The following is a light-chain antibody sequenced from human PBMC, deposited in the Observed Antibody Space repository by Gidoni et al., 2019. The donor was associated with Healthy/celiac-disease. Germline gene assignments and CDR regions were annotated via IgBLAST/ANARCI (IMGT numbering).Light chain of an antibody. CDR3: QQSYSTPDT. J-gene: IGKJ2*01. V-gene: IGKV1-39*01. CDR2: AAS. CDR1: QSISSY. Sequence: IQMTQSPSSLSASVGDRVTITCRASQSISSYLNWYQQKPGKAPKLLIYAASSLQSGVPSRFSGRGSGTDFTLTISSLQPEDVATYYCQQSYSTPDTFGQGTKLEIK.